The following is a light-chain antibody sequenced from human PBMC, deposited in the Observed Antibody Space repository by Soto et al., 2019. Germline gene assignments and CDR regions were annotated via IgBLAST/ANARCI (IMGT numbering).Light chain of an antibody. CDR2: AAS. Sequence: DIQMTQSPSSLSASVGDRVTITCRASQSIANYLAWYQQKPGKVPKLLIYAASILKSVVPSRFSGSQYGTDFTLTISSLQPEDVATYSCQKYNTAPFTFGPGTKVDVK. J-gene: IGKJ3*01. CDR3: QKYNTAPFT. CDR1: QSIANY. V-gene: IGKV1-27*01.